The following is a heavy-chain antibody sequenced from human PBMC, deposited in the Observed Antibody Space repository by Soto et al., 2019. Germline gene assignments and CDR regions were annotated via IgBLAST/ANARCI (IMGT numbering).Heavy chain of an antibody. Sequence: PSETLSLTCSVSGGSISGSSYYWGGIRQPPGKGLEWIGSIYYSGSTYYNPSLKSRVTISVDTSKNQFSLKLSSVTAADTAVYYCARHAAAAGRNWFDPWGQGTLVTVSS. CDR1: GGSISGSSYY. D-gene: IGHD6-13*01. CDR2: IYYSGST. V-gene: IGHV4-39*01. J-gene: IGHJ5*02. CDR3: ARHAAAAGRNWFDP.